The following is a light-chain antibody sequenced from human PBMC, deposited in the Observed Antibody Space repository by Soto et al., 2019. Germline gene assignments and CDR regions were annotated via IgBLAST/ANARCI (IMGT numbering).Light chain of an antibody. V-gene: IGLV2-11*01. CDR1: NSDVGNYNF. Sequence: QSVLTQPRSVSGSPGQAVTISCTGTNSDVGNYNFVSWYQHHPGKAPKLMIYDVTKRPSGVPDRFSGSKSGNTASQTISGLQPEDEADYYCCTYAGSFHQFGGGTKLTVL. J-gene: IGLJ3*02. CDR2: DVT. CDR3: CTYAGSFHQ.